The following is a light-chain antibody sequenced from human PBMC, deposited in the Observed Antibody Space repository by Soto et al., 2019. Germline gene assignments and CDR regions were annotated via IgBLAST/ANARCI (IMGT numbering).Light chain of an antibody. CDR1: QSVSSN. V-gene: IGKV3-15*01. CDR2: GAS. CDR3: QQYNNWPLT. J-gene: IGKJ4*01. Sequence: EIVLTQSPATLSVSPGERATLSCRASQSVSSNLAWYQQKPGQDPRLLIYGASTRATGIPARFSGSGSGTEFNLTISRLQSEDFAVYDCQQYNNWPLTFGGGTKVDIK.